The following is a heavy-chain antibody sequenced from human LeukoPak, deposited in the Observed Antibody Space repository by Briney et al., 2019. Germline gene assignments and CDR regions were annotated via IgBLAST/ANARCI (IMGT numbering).Heavy chain of an antibody. Sequence: ASVKVSCKASGYTFSSNYMHWVRQAPGQGLEWMGIINPTDGTTTYAQRLQGRVTMTGDTSTSTVYMELSGLRSEDTAVYYCVLDPVVVVAALSWGQGTLVTVSS. D-gene: IGHD2-2*03. J-gene: IGHJ4*02. V-gene: IGHV1-46*04. CDR3: VLDPVVVVAALS. CDR2: INPTDGTT. CDR1: GYTFSSNY.